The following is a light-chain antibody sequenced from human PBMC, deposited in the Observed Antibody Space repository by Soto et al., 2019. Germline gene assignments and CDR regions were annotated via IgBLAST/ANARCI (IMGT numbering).Light chain of an antibody. CDR2: RTS. CDR3: QQYNNGARAT. CDR1: QSSSSN. J-gene: IGKJ4*01. V-gene: IGKV3-15*01. Sequence: EIVIPQSPATPSASPGARATLSCRVCQSSSSNLACYQQKPRQAPRLLMFRTSSRATGFPARFSGSGSGTEFNLTISSRQSEDFGVYYCQQYNNGARATFGGGTKV.